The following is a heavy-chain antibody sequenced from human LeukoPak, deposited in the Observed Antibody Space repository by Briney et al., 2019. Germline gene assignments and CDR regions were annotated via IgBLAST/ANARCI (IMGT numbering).Heavy chain of an antibody. J-gene: IGHJ4*02. CDR1: GFTVSNNF. V-gene: IGHV3-53*01. D-gene: IGHD6-19*01. CDR3: ARGSGWLDY. Sequence: PGGSLRLSCAASGFTVSNNFMSWVRQAPGKGLEWVSVIYSVGTTYYADSVKGRFTITRDNSKNNLYLQRSSLRAEDTAVYYWARGSGWLDYWGQGTLVTVSS. CDR2: IYSVGTT.